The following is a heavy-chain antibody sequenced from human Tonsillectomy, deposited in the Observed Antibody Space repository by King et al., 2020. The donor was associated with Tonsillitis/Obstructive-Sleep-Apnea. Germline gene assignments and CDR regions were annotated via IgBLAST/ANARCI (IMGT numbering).Heavy chain of an antibody. J-gene: IGHJ4*02. Sequence: VQLVESGGGLVKPGGSLRLSCAAAGFTFSNAWMSWVRQAPGRGLEWVGHMKSKTDGGTTDYAAPGKGRFTISRDDSKNKLYLQMNSLKTEDTAVYFCTPGGWYWGQGTLVTVSS. CDR1: GFTFSNAW. CDR3: TPGGWY. D-gene: IGHD6-19*01. CDR2: MKSKTDGGTT. V-gene: IGHV3-15*01.